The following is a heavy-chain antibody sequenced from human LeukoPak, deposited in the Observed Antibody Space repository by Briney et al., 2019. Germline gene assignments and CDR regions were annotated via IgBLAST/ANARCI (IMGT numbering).Heavy chain of an antibody. V-gene: IGHV3-33*01. CDR3: ARDSRGGWSGYFDY. Sequence: GGSLRLSCVASGFSFTSSGMYWVRQAPGKGLEWVAVIWHDGSAEFYADSVKGRFSISRDNSRSMVYLQMDSLRDDDTAVYFCARDSRGGWSGYFDYWGQGTLVTVSS. J-gene: IGHJ4*02. CDR2: IWHDGSAE. D-gene: IGHD6-19*01. CDR1: GFSFTSSG.